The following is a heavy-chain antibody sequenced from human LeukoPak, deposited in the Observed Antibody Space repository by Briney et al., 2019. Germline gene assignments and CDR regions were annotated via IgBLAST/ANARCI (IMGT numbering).Heavy chain of an antibody. CDR3: VRGGSGWFYNSLDP. J-gene: IGHJ5*02. CDR2: IEPSSGDA. V-gene: IGHV1-2*02. Sequence: RASVNVSRKASGYSFTAYYIFWVRQAPGQGLEWMGWIEPSSGDAKSAQKFQDRVTITRDSSINTVYMEVTRLTSDDTALYYCVRGGSGWFYNSLDPWGQGTLVTVSS. D-gene: IGHD6-19*01. CDR1: GYSFTAYY.